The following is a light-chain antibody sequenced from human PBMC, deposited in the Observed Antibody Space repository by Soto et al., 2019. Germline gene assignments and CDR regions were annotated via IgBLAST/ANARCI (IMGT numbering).Light chain of an antibody. Sequence: EIQMTQSPSTLSASVGDTVTIACRASEDVANYLAWHQQKPGRAPMLLISDASDLNSGVPSRFSGSGSGTDFTLIISNLQPDDSATYYCQQYKSWWTFGQGTKVQIK. V-gene: IGKV1-5*01. CDR2: DAS. CDR1: EDVANY. CDR3: QQYKSWWT. J-gene: IGKJ1*01.